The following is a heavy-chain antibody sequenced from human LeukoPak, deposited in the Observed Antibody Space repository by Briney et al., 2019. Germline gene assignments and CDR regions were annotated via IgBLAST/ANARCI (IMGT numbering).Heavy chain of an antibody. CDR2: IMFTFGTT. Sequence: SVKVSRKASGGSFSKYGITWVRQAPGQGLEWMGGIMFTFGTTKYAQRFQGRVTISADESTSTAYMEVSCLRAEDTAVYYCARQISITMVRGVIYYYYYYMDVWGKGTTVTVSS. V-gene: IGHV1-69*01. CDR1: GGSFSKYG. J-gene: IGHJ6*03. D-gene: IGHD3-10*01. CDR3: ARQISITMVRGVIYYYYYYMDV.